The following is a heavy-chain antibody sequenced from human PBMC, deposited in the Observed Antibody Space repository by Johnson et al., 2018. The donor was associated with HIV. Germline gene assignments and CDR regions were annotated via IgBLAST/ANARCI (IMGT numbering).Heavy chain of an antibody. CDR3: ARTGRLFDAFDI. Sequence: VQLVESGGGVVRPGGSLRLSCAASGFTFDDHGINWVRQAPGKGLEWVSGINWNGGSTGYADSVKGRFTISRDNAKNSLYLQMNSLRTEDTALYYCARTGRLFDAFDIWGQGTMVTVSS. J-gene: IGHJ3*02. D-gene: IGHD2-21*01. CDR1: GFTFDDHG. V-gene: IGHV3-20*04. CDR2: INWNGGST.